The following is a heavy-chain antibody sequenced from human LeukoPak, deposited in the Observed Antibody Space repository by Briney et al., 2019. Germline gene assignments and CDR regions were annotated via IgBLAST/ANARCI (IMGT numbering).Heavy chain of an antibody. D-gene: IGHD2/OR15-2a*01. Sequence: GGSRKLSCAASGFTFKLSAMTWVRQAPGKGLEWVSAIGGTGDNTYYADSVKGRFTISRDNSRNTLYLQMDSLRPDDMAVYYCARGGSLSAYDSWGQGTLVTVSS. CDR1: GFTFKLSA. CDR2: IGGTGDNT. J-gene: IGHJ4*02. CDR3: ARGGSLSAYDS. V-gene: IGHV3-23*01.